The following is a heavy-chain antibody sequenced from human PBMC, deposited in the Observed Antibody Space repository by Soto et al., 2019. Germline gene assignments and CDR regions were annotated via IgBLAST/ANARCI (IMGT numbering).Heavy chain of an antibody. V-gene: IGHV1-18*01. CDR1: GYDFTTYG. J-gene: IGHJ4*02. CDR3: ARGKYGGY. Sequence: QVHLVQSGAEVKKPGASVKVSCKGSGYDFTTYGITWVRQAPGQGLEWMAWISAHNGNTDYAQKLQGKGNRNRDNTKSTAFIGLRGLRFYDTALYYCARGKYGGYWGQGGPVTGSP. D-gene: IGHD2-2*01. CDR2: ISAHNGNT.